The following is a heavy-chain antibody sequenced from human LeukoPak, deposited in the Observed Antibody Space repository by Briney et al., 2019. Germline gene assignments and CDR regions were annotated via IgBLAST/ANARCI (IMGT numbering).Heavy chain of an antibody. CDR3: ARDLVVPAAAYYYYYMDV. J-gene: IGHJ6*03. V-gene: IGHV4-4*07. Sequence: PSETLSLTCTVSGGSISSYYWSWIRQPAGKGLEWIGRIYTSGSTNYNPSLKSRVTMSVDTSKNQFSLKLSSVTAADTAVHYCARDLVVPAAAYYYYYMDVWGKGATVTVSS. D-gene: IGHD2-2*01. CDR2: IYTSGST. CDR1: GGSISSYY.